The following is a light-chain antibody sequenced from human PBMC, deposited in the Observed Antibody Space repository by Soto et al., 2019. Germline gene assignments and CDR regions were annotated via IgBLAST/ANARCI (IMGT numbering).Light chain of an antibody. V-gene: IGLV2-14*03. J-gene: IGLJ1*01. CDR2: DVG. CDR3: NSYREDHPRFYV. CDR1: HSDVVYYNY. Sequence: QSVLTQPASVSGSPGQSITISCTGTHSDVVYYNYVSWYQHVPGKAPKLLIYDVGSRPSGVSSRFSGSKSGNTASLAISGLQPEDEADYYCNSYREDHPRFYVFGTGTKVTVL.